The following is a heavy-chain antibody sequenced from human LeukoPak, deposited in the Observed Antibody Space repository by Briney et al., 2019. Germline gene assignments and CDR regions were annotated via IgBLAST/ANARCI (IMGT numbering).Heavy chain of an antibody. CDR1: GFTFSSYA. Sequence: GGSLRLSCAASGFTFSSYAMSWVRQAPGKGLEWVSAISGSGGSTYYADSVKGRFTISRDNSKNTLYLQMNSLRAEDTAVYYCAKDVAHARALTYEWELHPTFFDYWGQGTLVTVSS. J-gene: IGHJ4*02. CDR2: ISGSGGST. V-gene: IGHV3-23*01. D-gene: IGHD1-26*01. CDR3: AKDVAHARALTYEWELHPTFFDY.